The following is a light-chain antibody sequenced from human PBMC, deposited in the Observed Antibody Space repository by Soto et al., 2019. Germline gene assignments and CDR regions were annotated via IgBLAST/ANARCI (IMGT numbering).Light chain of an antibody. CDR2: RNN. J-gene: IGLJ2*01. CDR3: AAWDDSLSGVV. V-gene: IGLV1-47*01. CDR1: SSNIGSNY. Sequence: QSVLTQPPSASGTPGQRVTISCSGSSSNIGSNYVYWYQQLPGTAPKLLIYRNNQRPSGVPDRFSASKSGTSASLAISGGRSEDEADYYCAAWDDSLSGVVFGGGTKLTVL.